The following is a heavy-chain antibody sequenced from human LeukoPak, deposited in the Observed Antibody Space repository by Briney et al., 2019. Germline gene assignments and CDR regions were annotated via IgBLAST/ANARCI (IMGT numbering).Heavy chain of an antibody. CDR3: ARDYYYYDSGSYYTNITN. D-gene: IGHD3-10*01. V-gene: IGHV3-30*02. J-gene: IGHJ4*02. Sequence: GGSLRLSCAASGFTFSSYGMHWVRQAPGKGLEWVAFIRYDGSNKYYADSVKGRFTISRDNSKNTLYLQMNSLRAEDTAVYYCARDYYYYDSGSYYTNITNWGQGTLVTVSS. CDR1: GFTFSSYG. CDR2: IRYDGSNK.